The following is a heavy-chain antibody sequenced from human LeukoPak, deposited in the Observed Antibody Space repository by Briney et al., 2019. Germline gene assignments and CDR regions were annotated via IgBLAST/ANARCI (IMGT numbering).Heavy chain of an antibody. CDR3: ARLHNYYYHGMDV. V-gene: IGHV1-2*04. D-gene: IGHD5-24*01. Sequence: ASVKVSCTASGYTFTGYSMHWVRQAPGQGLEWMGWINPNSGGTNYAQKFQGWVTMTRDTSISTAYMELSRLRSDDTAVYYCARLHNYYYHGMDVWGQGTTVTVSS. CDR1: GYTFTGYS. J-gene: IGHJ6*02. CDR2: INPNSGGT.